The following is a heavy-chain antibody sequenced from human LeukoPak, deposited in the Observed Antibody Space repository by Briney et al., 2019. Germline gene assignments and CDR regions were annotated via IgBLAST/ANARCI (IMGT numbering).Heavy chain of an antibody. Sequence: GASVKVSCKASGYTFTGYYMHWVRRAPGQGLEWMGWINPNSGGTNYAQKFQGRVTMTRDTSISTAYVELSRLRSDDTAVYYCARRGYGDYGVFDYWGQGTLVTVSS. CDR1: GYTFTGYY. V-gene: IGHV1-2*02. CDR2: INPNSGGT. D-gene: IGHD4-17*01. CDR3: ARRGYGDYGVFDY. J-gene: IGHJ4*02.